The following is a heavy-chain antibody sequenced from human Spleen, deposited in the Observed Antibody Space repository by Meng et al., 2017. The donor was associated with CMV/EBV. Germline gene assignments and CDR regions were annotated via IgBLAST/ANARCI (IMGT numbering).Heavy chain of an antibody. D-gene: IGHD1-1*01. CDR3: ASAWSTRHFHFQH. CDR1: GVPFTTYA. V-gene: IGHV1-69*05. CDR2: IVPVLGRP. J-gene: IGHJ1*01. Sequence: YCKTSGVPFTTYASSWVRQAPGQGLEWMGGIVPVLGRPNYAQTLQGRVTITTSTNTAYMEVNSLRSEDTAIYYCASAWSTRHFHFQHWGQGTPGHRLL.